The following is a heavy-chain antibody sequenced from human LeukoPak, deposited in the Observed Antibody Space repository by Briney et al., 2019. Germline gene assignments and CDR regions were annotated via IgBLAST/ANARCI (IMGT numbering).Heavy chain of an antibody. J-gene: IGHJ4*02. V-gene: IGHV1-69*04. Sequence: SVKASCKASGGTFSSYAISWVRQAPGQGLEWMGRITPILGIANYAQKFQGRVTITADKSTSTAYMELSSLRSEDTAVYYCARVVAVAGTDQFDYWGQGTLVTVSS. CDR1: GGTFSSYA. CDR3: ARVVAVAGTDQFDY. CDR2: ITPILGIA. D-gene: IGHD6-19*01.